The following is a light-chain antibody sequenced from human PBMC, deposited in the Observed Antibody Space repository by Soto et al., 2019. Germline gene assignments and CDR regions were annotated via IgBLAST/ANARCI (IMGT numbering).Light chain of an antibody. CDR1: SSNIGTGYD. J-gene: IGLJ2*01. CDR2: GNS. V-gene: IGLV1-40*01. Sequence: VLTQPPSVSGAPGQRVTMSCTGSSSNIGTGYDVHWYQQLPGTAPKLLIYGNSNRPSGVPDRFSGSKSGTSASLAITGLQAEDEADYYCQSYDSNLSVVFGGGTKLTVL. CDR3: QSYDSNLSVV.